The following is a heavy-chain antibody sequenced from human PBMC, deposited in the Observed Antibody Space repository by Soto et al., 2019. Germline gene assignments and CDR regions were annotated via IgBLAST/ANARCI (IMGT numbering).Heavy chain of an antibody. CDR1: GFTFRNYA. D-gene: IGHD2-15*01. Sequence: EVQLLESGGGLVQPGGSLRLSCAASGFTFRNYAMSWVRQVPGKGLEWVSAISRNGDATYYADSVKGRFTISRDNSKNTLDLQMNSLRAEDTATYSCAKGGGYCSGGSCNVSPGSDWGQGTLVTVSS. CDR3: AKGGGYCSGGSCNVSPGSD. V-gene: IGHV3-23*01. CDR2: ISRNGDAT. J-gene: IGHJ4*02.